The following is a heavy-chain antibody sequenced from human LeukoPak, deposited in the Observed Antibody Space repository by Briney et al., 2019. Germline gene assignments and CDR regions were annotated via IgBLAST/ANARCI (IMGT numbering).Heavy chain of an antibody. D-gene: IGHD6-19*01. CDR1: GFPFSNHW. J-gene: IGHJ4*02. Sequence: GGALRLSCAASGFPFSNHWLSWFRQSPGKGLEWVAHIKQDGSEKYYVDSVKGRFTISRDNARNSQYLQMNSLRAEDTAVYYCASGGGWVFNNWGQGTLVTVSS. V-gene: IGHV3-7*01. CDR3: ASGGGWVFNN. CDR2: IKQDGSEK.